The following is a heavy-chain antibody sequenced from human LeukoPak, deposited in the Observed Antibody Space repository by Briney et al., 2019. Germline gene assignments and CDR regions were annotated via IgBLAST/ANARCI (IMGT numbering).Heavy chain of an antibody. V-gene: IGHV3-33*08. CDR3: ARGILEWLPESVAFDY. J-gene: IGHJ4*02. CDR1: GFDFSNYW. Sequence: PGGSLRLSCAASGFDFSNYWISWVRQAPGKGLEWVAVIWYDGSNKYYADSVKGRFTISRDNSKNTLYLQMNSLRAEDTAVYYCARGILEWLPESVAFDYWGQGTLVTVSS. D-gene: IGHD3-3*01. CDR2: IWYDGSNK.